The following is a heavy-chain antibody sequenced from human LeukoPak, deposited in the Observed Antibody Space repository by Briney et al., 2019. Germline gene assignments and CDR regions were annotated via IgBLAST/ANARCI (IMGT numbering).Heavy chain of an antibody. J-gene: IGHJ5*02. CDR3: ARDRRAVGYCSSTSCYWWFDP. Sequence: GSSVKVSCKASGGTFSSYAISWVRQAPGQGLEWMGWISAYNGNTNYAQKLQGRVTMTTDTSTSTAYMELRSLRSDDTAVYYCARDRRAVGYCSSTSCYWWFDPWGQGTLVTVSS. CDR1: GGTFSSYA. D-gene: IGHD2-2*01. V-gene: IGHV1-18*01. CDR2: ISAYNGNT.